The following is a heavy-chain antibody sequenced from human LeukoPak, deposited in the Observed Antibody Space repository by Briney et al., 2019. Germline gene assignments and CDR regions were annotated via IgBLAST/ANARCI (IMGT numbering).Heavy chain of an antibody. CDR1: GFSLSNARMG. Sequence: SGPTLVNPTETLTLTCTVSGFSLSNARMGVSWIRQPPGKALEWLAHIFSNDEKSYSTSLKRRLTISKDTSKSQVVLTMTNMDPVDTATYYCARNVQGVYSSSWPSVYFDLWGRGTLVTVSS. V-gene: IGHV2-26*01. J-gene: IGHJ2*01. CDR2: IFSNDEK. D-gene: IGHD6-13*01. CDR3: ARNVQGVYSSSWPSVYFDL.